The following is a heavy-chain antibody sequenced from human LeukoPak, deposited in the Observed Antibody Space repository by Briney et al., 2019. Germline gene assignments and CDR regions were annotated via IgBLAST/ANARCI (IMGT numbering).Heavy chain of an antibody. Sequence: GSLRLSCAASGFTFSNYWMSWVRQAPGKGLEWVANIKQDVSDKYYVESVKGRCTISRDNAKNSQYLQMSSLRAEDTDIYYCARGGRHTVTTVVCDHIDYWGRGTLVTVSS. J-gene: IGHJ4*02. CDR2: IKQDVSDK. D-gene: IGHD4-17*01. CDR3: ARGGRHTVTTVVCDHIDY. CDR1: GFTFSNYW. V-gene: IGHV3-7*01.